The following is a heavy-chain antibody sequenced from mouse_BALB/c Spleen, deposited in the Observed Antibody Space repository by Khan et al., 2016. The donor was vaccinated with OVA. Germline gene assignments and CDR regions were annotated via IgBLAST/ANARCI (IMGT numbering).Heavy chain of an antibody. V-gene: IGHV3-2*02. CDR1: GYSIPTDYA. D-gene: IGHD1-1*01. CDR3: ARVYGGDFDY. CDR2: ISYSGNT. J-gene: IGHJ2*01. Sequence: EVKLEESGPGLVKPSQSLSLTCTVTGYSIPTDYAWNWIRQFPGNKLEWMGYISYSGNTKYNPSLKSRISITRDTSKNQFFLQLKSVTTEDTARYYCARVYGGDFDYWGQGTTLTVSS.